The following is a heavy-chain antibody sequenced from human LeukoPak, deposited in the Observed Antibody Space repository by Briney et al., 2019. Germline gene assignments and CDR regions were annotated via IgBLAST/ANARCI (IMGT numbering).Heavy chain of an antibody. J-gene: IGHJ4*02. CDR1: GGSISNYH. D-gene: IGHD6-19*01. Sequence: KSSEPLSLTCTVSGGSISNYHESWIRQPAGKGLEWIGQIHTSGSTNYNPPLKSRVTMSIDTAEDQVSLTIKSVTAADTAFYYCARRAISSGWSFDYWGQGTLVTVFS. V-gene: IGHV4-4*07. CDR3: ARRAISSGWSFDY. CDR2: IHTSGST.